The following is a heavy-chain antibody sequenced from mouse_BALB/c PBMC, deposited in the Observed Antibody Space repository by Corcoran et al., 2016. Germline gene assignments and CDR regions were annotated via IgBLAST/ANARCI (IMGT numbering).Heavy chain of an antibody. V-gene: IGHV9-3-1*01. CDR2: INTYTGEP. Sequence: QIQLVQSGPELKKPGETVKISCKASGYTFTNYGMNWVKQAPGKGLEWMGWINTYTGEPTYADAFKGRFAFSLETSASTSYLQINNLKNEDTATYFCARYYGSPLYYFDYWGQGTTLTVSS. CDR3: ARYYGSPLYYFDY. D-gene: IGHD1-1*01. J-gene: IGHJ2*01. CDR1: GYTFTNYG.